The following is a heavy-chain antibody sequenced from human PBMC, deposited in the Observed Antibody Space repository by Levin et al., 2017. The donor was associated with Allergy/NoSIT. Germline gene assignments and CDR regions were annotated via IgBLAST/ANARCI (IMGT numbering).Heavy chain of an antibody. V-gene: IGHV2-5*01. CDR2: IYWNDNK. J-gene: IGHJ4*02. CDR1: GFSLSTSGVG. D-gene: IGHD6-13*01. Sequence: SGPTLVKPTQTLTLTCTFSGFSLSTSGVGVGWIRQPPGKALEWLVLIYWNDNKYYSPSLKNRLTITKDTSKNQVVLTMTNMDPVDTATYCCAHSGFSSRARPFECWGQGTLVTVSS. CDR3: AHSGFSSRARPFEC.